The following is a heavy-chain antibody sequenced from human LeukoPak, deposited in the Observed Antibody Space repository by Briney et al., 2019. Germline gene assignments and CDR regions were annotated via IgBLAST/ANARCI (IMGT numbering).Heavy chain of an antibody. Sequence: GGSLRLSCAASGFTFTSYYMNWVRQAPGKGLERVSSISRSGNYTYHADSLKGRFTISRDNAKNSLYLQMNSLRAEDTAVYYCTRVSYADGGYFDYWGQGTLVTVSS. CDR3: TRVSYADGGYFDY. CDR1: GFTFTSYY. J-gene: IGHJ4*02. CDR2: ISRSGNYT. D-gene: IGHD3-16*01. V-gene: IGHV3-21*01.